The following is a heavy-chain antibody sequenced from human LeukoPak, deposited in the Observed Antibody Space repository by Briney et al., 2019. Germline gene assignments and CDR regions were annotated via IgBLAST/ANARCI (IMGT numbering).Heavy chain of an antibody. CDR1: GYTFTDYY. D-gene: IGHD1-14*01. Sequence: GASVKVSCKASGYTFTDYYMHWVRQAPGQGLEWMGWINSNSGGTNYAQKFQDRVTMTSDTSTSTAYMELRSLRSDDTAVYYCARGGMVRYTPTYMDVWGKGTTVTVSS. J-gene: IGHJ6*03. CDR3: ARGGMVRYTPTYMDV. CDR2: INSNSGGT. V-gene: IGHV1-2*02.